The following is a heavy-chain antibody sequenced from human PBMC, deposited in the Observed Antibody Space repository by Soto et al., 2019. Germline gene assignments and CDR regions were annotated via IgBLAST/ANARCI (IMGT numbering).Heavy chain of an antibody. CDR3: AKPQYHDYYGMDV. CDR1: GFTFSSYG. Sequence: QVQLVESGGGVVQPGRSLRLSCAASGFTFSSYGMHWVRQAPGKGLEWVAVISYDGSNKYYADSVKGRFTISRDNSKNTLYRQMNSLRAEDTAVYYCAKPQYHDYYGMDVWGQGTTVTVSS. J-gene: IGHJ6*02. CDR2: ISYDGSNK. V-gene: IGHV3-30*18. D-gene: IGHD2-2*01.